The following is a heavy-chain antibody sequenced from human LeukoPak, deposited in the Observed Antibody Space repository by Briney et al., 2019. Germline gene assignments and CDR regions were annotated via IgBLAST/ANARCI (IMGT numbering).Heavy chain of an antibody. V-gene: IGHV3-21*01. CDR1: GFTFSSYS. Sequence: GGSLRLSCAASGFTFSSYSMNWVRQAPGQGLEWVSSISSSSSYIYYADSVKGRFTITRDNAKNSLYLQMNSLRAEDTAVYYCARHGPKYYDYVWGSYRYSYYFDYWGQGTLVTVSS. CDR3: ARHGPKYYDYVWGSYRYSYYFDY. J-gene: IGHJ4*02. CDR2: ISSSSSYI. D-gene: IGHD3-16*02.